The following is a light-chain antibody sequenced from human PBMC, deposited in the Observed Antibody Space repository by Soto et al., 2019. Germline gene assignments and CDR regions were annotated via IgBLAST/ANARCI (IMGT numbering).Light chain of an antibody. CDR2: GAS. CDR1: QSVSTY. J-gene: IGKJ1*01. CDR3: QQYGSSPT. Sequence: EIVLTQSPGTLSLSPGERATLFCRASQSVSTYLAWYQQKPGQAPRLLIYGASSRATGIPERFSGSGSGTDFTLTINRLEPEDFAVYYCQQYGSSPTFGLGTKVDIK. V-gene: IGKV3-20*01.